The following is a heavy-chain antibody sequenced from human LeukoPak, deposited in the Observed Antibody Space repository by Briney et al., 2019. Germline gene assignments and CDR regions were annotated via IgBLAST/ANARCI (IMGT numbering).Heavy chain of an antibody. Sequence: SETLSLTCTVSGGSISSYYWSWIRQPPGKGLEWIGYIYYSGSTNYNPSLKSRVTISVDTSKNQFSLKLSSVTAADTAVYYRATSGYPYYFDYWGQGTLVTVSS. D-gene: IGHD3-22*01. J-gene: IGHJ4*02. CDR3: ATSGYPYYFDY. V-gene: IGHV4-59*01. CDR2: IYYSGST. CDR1: GGSISSYY.